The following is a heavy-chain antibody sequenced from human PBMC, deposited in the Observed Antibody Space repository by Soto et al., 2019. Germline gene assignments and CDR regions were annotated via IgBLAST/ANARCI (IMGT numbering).Heavy chain of an antibody. J-gene: IGHJ6*02. D-gene: IGHD1-26*01. CDR2: ISGSGGST. CDR1: GFTFSSYA. V-gene: IGHV3-23*01. CDR3: AKVYGSYAGYYYGMDV. Sequence: GGSLRLSCAASGFTFSSYAMSWVRQAPGKGLEWVSAISGSGGSTYYADSVKGRFTISRDNSKNTLYLQMNSLRAEDTAVYYCAKVYGSYAGYYYGMDVWGQGTTVTVSS.